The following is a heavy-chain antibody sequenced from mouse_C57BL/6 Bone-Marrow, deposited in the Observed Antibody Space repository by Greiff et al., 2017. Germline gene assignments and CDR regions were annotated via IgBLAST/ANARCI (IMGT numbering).Heavy chain of an antibody. CDR2: INPNNGGT. V-gene: IGHV1-22*01. Sequence: EVQLVESGPELVKPGASVKMSCKASGYTFTDYNMHWVKQSHGKSLEWIGYINPNNGGTSYNQKFKGKATLTVNKSSSTAYMELRSLTSEDSAVYYCARPLYDGYYLFAYWGQGTLVTVSA. D-gene: IGHD2-3*01. CDR1: GYTFTDYN. J-gene: IGHJ3*01. CDR3: ARPLYDGYYLFAY.